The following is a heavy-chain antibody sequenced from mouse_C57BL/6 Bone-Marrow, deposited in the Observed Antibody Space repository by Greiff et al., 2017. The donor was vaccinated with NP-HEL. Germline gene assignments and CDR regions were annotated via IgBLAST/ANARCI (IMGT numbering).Heavy chain of an antibody. V-gene: IGHV1-55*01. CDR2: IYPGSGST. CDR1: GYTFTSYW. CDR3: AESYSNYGYFDV. Sequence: VQLQQSGAELVKPGASVKMSCKASGYTFTSYWITWVKQRPGQGLEWIGDIYPGSGSTNYNEKFKSKATLTVDTSSSTAYMQLSSLTSEDSAVYYCAESYSNYGYFDVWGTGTTVTVSS. J-gene: IGHJ1*03. D-gene: IGHD2-5*01.